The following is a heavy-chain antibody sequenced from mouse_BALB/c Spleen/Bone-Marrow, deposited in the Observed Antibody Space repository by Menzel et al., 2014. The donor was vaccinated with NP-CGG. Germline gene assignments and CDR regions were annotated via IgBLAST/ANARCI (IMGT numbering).Heavy chain of an antibody. D-gene: IGHD2-4*01. CDR2: ICGVGTT. V-gene: IGHV2-6-5*01. Sequence: QVQLKQSGPGLVSPSQRLSITCTVSGFSLTDYGVSWIRRPPGKGLEWLGVICGVGTTYYNSALKSRLSISKDNSKSQVFLKMNSLQTDDTAIYYCAKIYYDFDGFAHWGQGTLVTVSA. CDR3: AKIYYDFDGFAH. J-gene: IGHJ3*01. CDR1: GFSLTDYG.